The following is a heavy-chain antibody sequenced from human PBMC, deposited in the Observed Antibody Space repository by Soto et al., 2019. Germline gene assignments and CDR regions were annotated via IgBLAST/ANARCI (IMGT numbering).Heavy chain of an antibody. V-gene: IGHV1-69*01. D-gene: IGHD6-6*01. CDR2: IVPLFGTT. CDR3: ARDGDVTSTRPRCAFDI. J-gene: IGHJ3*02. CDR1: GGTFSSYT. Sequence: QVQLVQSGAEVKKPGSSVKVSCKASGGTFSSYTFSWVRQAPGQGLEWMGGIVPLFGTTTDAKIFQGRVTISADESTSTVYMELSSLRSEDSAMYYCARDGDVTSTRPRCAFDIWGQGTVITVSS.